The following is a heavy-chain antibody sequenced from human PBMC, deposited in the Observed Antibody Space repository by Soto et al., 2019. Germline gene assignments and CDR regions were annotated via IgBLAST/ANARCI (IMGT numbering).Heavy chain of an antibody. CDR3: ANLPYSSSWARFDY. Sequence: PGGSLRLSCAASGFTFSSYAMSWVRQAPGKGLEWVSAISGSGGSTYYADSVKGRFTISRDNSKNTLYLQMNSLRAEDTAVYYCANLPYSSSWARFDYWGQGTLVTVSS. J-gene: IGHJ4*02. CDR1: GFTFSSYA. V-gene: IGHV3-23*01. D-gene: IGHD6-13*01. CDR2: ISGSGGST.